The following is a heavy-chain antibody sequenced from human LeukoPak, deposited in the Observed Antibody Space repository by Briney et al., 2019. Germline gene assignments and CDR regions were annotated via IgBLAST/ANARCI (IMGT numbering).Heavy chain of an antibody. CDR1: GYTFTSYG. CDR2: ISAYNGNT. V-gene: IGHV1-18*01. Sequence: ASVKVSCKASGYTFTSYGISWVRQAPGQGLEWMGWISAYNGNTHYAQKLQGRVTMTTDTSTSTVYMELRSLRSDDTAVYYCARGSPPRRNYDSRGYYSYYFDYWGQGTLVPASS. CDR3: ARGSPPRRNYDSRGYYSYYFDY. J-gene: IGHJ4*02. D-gene: IGHD3-22*01.